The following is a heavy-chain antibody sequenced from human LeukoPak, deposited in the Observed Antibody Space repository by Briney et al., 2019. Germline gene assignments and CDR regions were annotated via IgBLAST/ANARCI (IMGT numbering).Heavy chain of an antibody. V-gene: IGHV1-18*01. CDR2: ISAYNGNT. D-gene: IGHD2-2*01. CDR1: GYTFTSYG. Sequence: ASVKVSCNASGYTFTSYGISWVRQAPGQGLEWMGWISAYNGNTNYAQKFQGRVTMTEDTSTDTAYMELSSLRSEDTAVYYCATGPTYQLLLDYWGQGTLVTVSS. CDR3: ATGPTYQLLLDY. J-gene: IGHJ4*02.